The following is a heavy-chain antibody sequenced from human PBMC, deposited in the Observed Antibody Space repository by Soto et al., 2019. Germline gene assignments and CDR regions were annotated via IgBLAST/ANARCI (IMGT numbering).Heavy chain of an antibody. Sequence: QLQLQESGPGLVKPSETLSLTCTVSGGSISSSSYYWGWIRQPPGKGLEWIGSIYYSGSTYYNPSLKSRVTISVDTSKNQFSLKLSSVTAADTAVYYYAGDRYCSSTSCYRNLAYWGQGTLVTVSS. CDR3: AGDRYCSSTSCYRNLAY. CDR1: GGSISSSSYY. D-gene: IGHD2-2*01. CDR2: IYYSGST. J-gene: IGHJ4*02. V-gene: IGHV4-39*01.